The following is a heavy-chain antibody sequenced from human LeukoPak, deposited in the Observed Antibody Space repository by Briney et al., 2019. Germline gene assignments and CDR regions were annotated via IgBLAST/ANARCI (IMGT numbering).Heavy chain of an antibody. V-gene: IGHV1-2*03. CDR1: GYTFIDYY. CDR3: ARASERIQLWTIGSDFDN. D-gene: IGHD5-18*01. CDR2: INPNNGGT. Sequence: LAASVKVSCKASGYTFIDYYIHWVRQAPGQGLEWMGWINPNNGGTFYAQTFLGRVSMTRDTSISTAYMGLNRLRSDDTAVYYCARASERIQLWTIGSDFDNWGQGTLVTVSS. J-gene: IGHJ4*02.